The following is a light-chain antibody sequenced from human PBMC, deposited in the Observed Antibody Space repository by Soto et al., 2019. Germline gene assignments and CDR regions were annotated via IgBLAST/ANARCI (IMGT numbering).Light chain of an antibody. CDR1: QGIIDY. V-gene: IGKV1-27*01. CDR3: KKYNSAPQT. Sequence: DIQMTQSPSSLSASVGDRVTITCRASQGIIDYLAWYQQKPGKAPKLLIYAASTLQSGVPSRFSGSGAGTDFTLNISGLQPEDVATSFCKKYNSAPQTFGQGTKVEIK. J-gene: IGKJ1*01. CDR2: AAS.